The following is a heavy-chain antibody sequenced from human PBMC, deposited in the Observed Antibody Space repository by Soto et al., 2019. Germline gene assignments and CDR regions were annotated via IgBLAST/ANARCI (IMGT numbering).Heavy chain of an antibody. J-gene: IGHJ4*02. V-gene: IGHV3-9*01. CDR2: ISWNSGSI. CDR1: GFTFDDYA. CDR3: AKDMQWLVTGGTFDY. D-gene: IGHD6-19*01. Sequence: GGSLRLSCAASGFTFDDYAMHWVRQAPGKGLEWVSGISWNSGSIGYADSVKGRFTISRDNAKNSLYLQMNSLRAEDTALYYCAKDMQWLVTGGTFDYWGQGTLVTVSS.